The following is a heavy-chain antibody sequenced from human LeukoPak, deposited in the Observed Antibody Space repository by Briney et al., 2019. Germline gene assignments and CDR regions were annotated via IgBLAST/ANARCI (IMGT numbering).Heavy chain of an antibody. D-gene: IGHD1-1*01. CDR3: ARRVPTGTPRAGSDY. J-gene: IGHJ4*02. V-gene: IGHV4-39*01. CDR2: IYYSGST. CDR1: GGSISSSSYY. Sequence: SETLSLTCTVSGGSISSSSYYWGWIRQPPGKGLEWIGSIYYSGSTYYNPSLKSRVTISVDTSKNQFSLKLSSVTAADTAVYYCARRVPTGTPRAGSDYWGQGTLVTVSS.